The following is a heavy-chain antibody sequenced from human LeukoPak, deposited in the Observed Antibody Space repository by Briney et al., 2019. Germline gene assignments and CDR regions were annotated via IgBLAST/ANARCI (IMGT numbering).Heavy chain of an antibody. CDR2: IYYSGST. Sequence: NPSETLSLTCTVSGGSISSSSYYWGWIRQPPGKGLEWIGSIYYSGSTYYNPSLKSRVTISVDTSKNQFSLKLSSVTAADTAVYYCARGFWEVAGTGTNYYMDVWGKGTTVTVSS. CDR3: ARGFWEVAGTGTNYYMDV. D-gene: IGHD6-19*01. V-gene: IGHV4-39*07. CDR1: GGSISSSSYY. J-gene: IGHJ6*03.